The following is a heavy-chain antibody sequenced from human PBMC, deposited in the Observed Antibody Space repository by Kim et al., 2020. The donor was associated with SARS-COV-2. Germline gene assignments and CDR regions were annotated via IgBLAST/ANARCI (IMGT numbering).Heavy chain of an antibody. CDR3: DIGSSKVFVFKFTFKT. J-gene: IGHJ5*01. Sequence: GGSLRLSCAASGFTFSNYCMSWVRQAPGTGQEWVSAISSSNSWTYYSDSVKGRFTISRDHSTKSLYLQLMSLIADDTAIYYCDIGSSKVFVFKFTFKTWG. CDR2: ISSSNSWT. V-gene: IGHV3-11*03. CDR1: GFTFSNYC. D-gene: IGHD5-12*01.